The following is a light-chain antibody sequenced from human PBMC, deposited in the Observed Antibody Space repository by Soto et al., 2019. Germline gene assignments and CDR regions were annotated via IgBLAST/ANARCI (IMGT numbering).Light chain of an antibody. CDR2: DAF. CDR3: QPGSRWPA. CDR1: QSVSSN. V-gene: IGKV3-11*01. J-gene: IGKJ2*01. Sequence: EIVLTQSPATLSLSPGERATLSCRASQSVSSNLAWYQQKLGQAPRLLIYDAFNRATGIPARFSGSGSGTDFTLTLSNLGPEGFGVYYCQPGSRWPAFGQGNKLENK.